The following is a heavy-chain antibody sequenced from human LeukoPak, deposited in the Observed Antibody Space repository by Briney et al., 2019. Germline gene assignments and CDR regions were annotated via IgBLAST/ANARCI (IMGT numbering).Heavy chain of an antibody. J-gene: IGHJ4*02. CDR3: ARGKGSGWYRNYYFDC. CDR2: IYTSGST. D-gene: IGHD6-19*01. CDR1: GGSISSGSYY. Sequence: SQTLSLTCTVSGGSISSGSYYWSWIRQPAGKGLEWIGRIYTSGSTNYNPSLKSRVTISVDTSKNQFSLKLSSVTAADTAVYYCARGKGSGWYRNYYFDCWGQGTLVTVSS. V-gene: IGHV4-61*02.